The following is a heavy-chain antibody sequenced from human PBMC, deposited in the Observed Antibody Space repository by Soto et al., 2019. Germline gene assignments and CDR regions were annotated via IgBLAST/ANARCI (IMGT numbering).Heavy chain of an antibody. J-gene: IGHJ4*02. D-gene: IGHD4-17*01. CDR2: INSDGSST. CDR3: ARGGGVYGDAGGLVGC. CDR1: GFTFSSYW. Sequence: EVQLVESGGGLVQPGGSLRLSCAASGFTFSSYWMHWVRQAPGKGLVWVSRINSDGSSTSYADSVKGRFTISRDNAKNTLYLQMNSLRAEDTAVYYCARGGGVYGDAGGLVGCWGQGTLVTVSS. V-gene: IGHV3-74*01.